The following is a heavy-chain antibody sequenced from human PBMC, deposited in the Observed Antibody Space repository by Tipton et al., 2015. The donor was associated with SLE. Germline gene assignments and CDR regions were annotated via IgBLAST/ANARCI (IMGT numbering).Heavy chain of an antibody. D-gene: IGHD6-19*01. CDR3: ASGYSSGWYPLPVGIYYFDY. Sequence: TLSLTCTVSGGSISSYYWSWIRQPPGKGLEWIGYIYYSGSTNYNPSLKSRVTISVDTSKNQFSLKLSSVTAADTAVYYCASGYSSGWYPLPVGIYYFDYWGQGTLVTVSS. CDR1: GGSISSYY. CDR2: IYYSGST. J-gene: IGHJ4*02. V-gene: IGHV4-59*12.